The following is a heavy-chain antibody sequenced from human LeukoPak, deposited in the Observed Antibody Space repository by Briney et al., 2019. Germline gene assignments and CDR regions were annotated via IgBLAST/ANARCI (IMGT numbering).Heavy chain of an antibody. Sequence: SETLSLTCTVSGGSISSSSYYWGWIRQPPGKGLEWIGSIYYSGSTYYNPSLKSRVTIPVDTSKNQFSLKLSSVTAADTAVYYCARLYYDFWSGPVYYFDYWGQGTLVTVSS. CDR3: ARLYYDFWSGPVYYFDY. D-gene: IGHD3-3*01. J-gene: IGHJ4*02. V-gene: IGHV4-39*01. CDR2: IYYSGST. CDR1: GGSISSSSYY.